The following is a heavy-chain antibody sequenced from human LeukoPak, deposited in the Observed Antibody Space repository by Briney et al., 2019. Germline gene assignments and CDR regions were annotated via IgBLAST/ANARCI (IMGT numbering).Heavy chain of an antibody. D-gene: IGHD3-9*01. CDR2: MNPNSGNT. CDR3: ARGHYYDILTGYSYYYGMDV. CDR1: GYTFTSYD. V-gene: IGHV1-8*01. J-gene: IGHJ6*02. Sequence: ASVKVSCMDSGYTFTSYDINWVRQATGQGLEWMGWMNPNSGNTGYAQKFQGRVTMTRNTSISTAYMELSSLRSEDTVVYYCARGHYYDILTGYSYYYGMDVWGQGTTVTVSS.